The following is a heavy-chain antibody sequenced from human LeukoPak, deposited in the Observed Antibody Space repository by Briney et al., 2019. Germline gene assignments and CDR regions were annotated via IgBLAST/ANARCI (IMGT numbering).Heavy chain of an antibody. Sequence: GGSLSLSCAASGLTFSDYAMSWFRQAPGKGLEWVSGITSGFTPHYADSVKGRFTISRGNSKNTFHLQLNSLRAEDTAVYYCAKDYSDSRVADVFFEYWGQGTLVTVSS. V-gene: IGHV3-23*01. D-gene: IGHD2-15*01. J-gene: IGHJ4*02. CDR3: AKDYSDSRVADVFFEY. CDR2: ITSGFTP. CDR1: GLTFSDYA.